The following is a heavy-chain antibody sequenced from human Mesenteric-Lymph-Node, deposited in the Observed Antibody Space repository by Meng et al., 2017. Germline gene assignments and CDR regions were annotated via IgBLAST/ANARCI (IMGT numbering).Heavy chain of an antibody. Sequence: SETLSLTCTVSGGSISSGGYYWSWIRQHPGKGLEWIGYIYYSGSTYYNPSLKSRVTISVDTSKNQFSLKLSSVTAADTAVYYCARGGNYDSSGYGFDYWGQGTLVTVSS. D-gene: IGHD3-22*01. CDR3: ARGGNYDSSGYGFDY. V-gene: IGHV4-31*03. CDR1: GGSISSGGYY. J-gene: IGHJ4*02. CDR2: IYYSGST.